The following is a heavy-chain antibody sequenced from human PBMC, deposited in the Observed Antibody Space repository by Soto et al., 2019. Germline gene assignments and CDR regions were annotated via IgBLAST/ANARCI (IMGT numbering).Heavy chain of an antibody. Sequence: QVQLVESGGGVVQPGRSLRLSCAASGFTFSTYGIHWVRQAPGKGLEWVSVIWYDGSYKFYADSVKGRFTISRDNSKHTLVLQMHSLRAEDTAVYYCARARYYDSSGYYSAFDYWGQGTLVTVSS. CDR2: IWYDGSYK. CDR3: ARARYYDSSGYYSAFDY. CDR1: GFTFSTYG. V-gene: IGHV3-33*01. D-gene: IGHD3-22*01. J-gene: IGHJ4*02.